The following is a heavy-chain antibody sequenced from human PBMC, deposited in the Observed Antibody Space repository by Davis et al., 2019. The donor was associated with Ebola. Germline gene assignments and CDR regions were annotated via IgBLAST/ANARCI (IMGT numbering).Heavy chain of an antibody. CDR2: IYYSGST. V-gene: IGHV4-59*01. Sequence: SETLSLTCTVSGGSISSYYWSWIRQPPGKGLEWIGYIYYSGSTNYNPSLKSRVTIAVDTSKNQFSLKLSSVTAADTAVYYCARGRLLWFGELLYSMGGGMDVWGQGTTVTVSS. CDR3: ARGRLLWFGELLYSMGGGMDV. CDR1: GGSISSYY. J-gene: IGHJ6*02. D-gene: IGHD3-10*01.